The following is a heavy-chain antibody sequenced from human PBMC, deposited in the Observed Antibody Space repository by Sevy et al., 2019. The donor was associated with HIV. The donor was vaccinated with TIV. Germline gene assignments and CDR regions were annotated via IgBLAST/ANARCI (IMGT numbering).Heavy chain of an antibody. D-gene: IGHD4-17*01. CDR2: ISVSGRDT. Sequence: GGSLRLSCAASGFTFNNYAMSWVRQAPGKGLEWVSTISVSGRDTYYADSVKGRFAISRDNSKNTLFLQLNSLRAEDTAVYYCAKAPVTTRGGNYFDPWGLGTLVTVSS. V-gene: IGHV3-23*01. CDR1: GFTFNNYA. CDR3: AKAPVTTRGGNYFDP. J-gene: IGHJ5*02.